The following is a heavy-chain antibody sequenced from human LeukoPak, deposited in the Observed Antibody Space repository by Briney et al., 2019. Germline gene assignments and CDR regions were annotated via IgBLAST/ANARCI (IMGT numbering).Heavy chain of an antibody. CDR1: GFAFSRYW. J-gene: IGHJ4*02. CDR2: INTDGSRT. D-gene: IGHD3-9*01. Sequence: TGGSLRLSCAASGFAFSRYWMHWVRQAPGRGLVWVSRINTDGSRTDYADYVKGRFTISRDNAKNTLYLQMNSLGAEGTAVYYCASDFTGYDDYWGQGTLVTVSS. V-gene: IGHV3-74*01. CDR3: ASDFTGYDDY.